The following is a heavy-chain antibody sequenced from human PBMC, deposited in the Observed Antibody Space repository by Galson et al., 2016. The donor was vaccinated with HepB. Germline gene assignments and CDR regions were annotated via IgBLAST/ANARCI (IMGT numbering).Heavy chain of an antibody. D-gene: IGHD6-19*01. CDR2: ITLDSGNV. CDR1: GFNFDDYA. J-gene: IGHJ4*02. CDR3: AKDGGPYVGASGEPGHN. V-gene: IGHV3-9*01. Sequence: SLRLSCAASGFNFDDYAMHWVRRRPGKGLEWVSGITLDSGNVVYADSVKGRLTISRDNAKRSLYLQMNSLTPEDTAVYYCAKDGGPYVGASGEPGHNWGQGTLVTVSS.